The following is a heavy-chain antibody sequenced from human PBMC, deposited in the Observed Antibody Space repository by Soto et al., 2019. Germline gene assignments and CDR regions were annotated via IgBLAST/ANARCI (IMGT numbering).Heavy chain of an antibody. CDR1: GGTFSSYA. CDR2: IIPIFGKA. V-gene: IGHV1-69*06. CDR3: ARGARMIVVVTDLYNWFDP. J-gene: IGHJ5*02. D-gene: IGHD3-22*01. Sequence: SVKVSCKASGGTFSSYAITWVRQAPGQGLEWMGGIIPIFGKANYAQKFQGRVTITGDKSTSTAYQELSSLRSEDTAVYYCARGARMIVVVTDLYNWFDPWGQGTLVTVSS.